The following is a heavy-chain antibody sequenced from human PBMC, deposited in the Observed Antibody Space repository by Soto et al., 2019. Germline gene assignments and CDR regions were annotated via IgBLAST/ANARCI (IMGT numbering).Heavy chain of an antibody. Sequence: ASVKVSCKASGYTFTSYGISWVRQAPGQGLEWMGWISAYNGNTNYAQKLQGRVTMTIDTSTSTAYMELRNLRSDDTAVYYCGRDRINPWSAPGGQGPLVTVSS. CDR2: ISAYNGNT. J-gene: IGHJ5*02. D-gene: IGHD2-15*01. CDR3: GRDRINPWSAP. CDR1: GYTFTSYG. V-gene: IGHV1-18*01.